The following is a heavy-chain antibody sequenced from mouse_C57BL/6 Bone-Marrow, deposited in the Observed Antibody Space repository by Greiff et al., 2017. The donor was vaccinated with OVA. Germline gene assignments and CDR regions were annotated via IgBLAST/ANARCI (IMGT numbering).Heavy chain of an antibody. CDR1: GFTFSDYG. V-gene: IGHV5-15*01. J-gene: IGHJ1*03. CDR2: ISNLAYSI. Sequence: EVMLVESGGGLVQPGGSLKLSCEASGFTFSDYGMAWVRQAPRKGPEWVAFISNLAYSIYYADTVTGRFTISRENAKNTLYLEMSSLRSEDTAMYYCARHQNWYFDVWGTGTTVTVSS. CDR3: ARHQNWYFDV.